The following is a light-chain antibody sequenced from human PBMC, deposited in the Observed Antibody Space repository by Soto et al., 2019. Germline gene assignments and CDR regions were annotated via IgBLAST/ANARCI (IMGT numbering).Light chain of an antibody. J-gene: IGLJ1*01. Sequence: SYELTQPPSVSVSPGQTASITCSGDKLGDKYASWYQQKPGQAPVLVIYQDIKRPSGIPDRFSGSNSENTATLTISGTQAMDEADYYCQAWDRGSAHVFGTGTKLTVL. CDR3: QAWDRGSAHV. CDR2: QDI. CDR1: KLGDKY. V-gene: IGLV3-1*01.